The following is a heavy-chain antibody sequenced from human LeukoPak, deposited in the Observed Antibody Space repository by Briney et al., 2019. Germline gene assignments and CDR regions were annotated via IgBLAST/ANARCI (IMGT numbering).Heavy chain of an antibody. CDR2: ISSSSSYI. V-gene: IGHV3-21*01. D-gene: IGHD6-13*01. Sequence: XGLEWVSSISSSSSYIYYADSVKGRFTISRDNAKNSLYLQMNSLRAEDTAVYYCARDLGIAAAGGYWGQGTLVTVSS. J-gene: IGHJ4*02. CDR3: ARDLGIAAAGGY.